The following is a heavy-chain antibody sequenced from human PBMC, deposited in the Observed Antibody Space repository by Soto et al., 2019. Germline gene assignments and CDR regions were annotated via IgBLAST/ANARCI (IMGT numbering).Heavy chain of an antibody. J-gene: IGHJ4*02. CDR3: ARVRSNLFDY. CDR1: GDSISTFY. D-gene: IGHD3-3*01. CDR2: IHYSGST. V-gene: IGHV4-59*01. Sequence: TLSLTCTVSGDSISTFYWSWIRQPPGKGLEWIGYIHYSGSTNYNPSLKSQVIISVDTSKNQFSLKLSSVTAADTAVYFCARVRSNLFDYWGQGTLVTVSS.